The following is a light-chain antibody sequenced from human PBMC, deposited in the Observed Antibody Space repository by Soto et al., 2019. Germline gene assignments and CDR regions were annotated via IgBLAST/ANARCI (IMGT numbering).Light chain of an antibody. J-gene: IGKJ2*01. Sequence: EIVLTQSPGTLSLSPGERATLFCGASRTISSRFLAWFQQKPGQAPRLLIYGASSRATGIPDRFSGSGSGTDFTLTISRLEPEDFAVCFCQQYGYSPHTFGQGTKVEIK. CDR1: RTISSRF. V-gene: IGKV3-20*01. CDR2: GAS. CDR3: QQYGYSPHT.